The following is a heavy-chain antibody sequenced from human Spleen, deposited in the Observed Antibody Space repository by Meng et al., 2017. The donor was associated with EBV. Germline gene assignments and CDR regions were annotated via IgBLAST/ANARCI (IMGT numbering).Heavy chain of an antibody. J-gene: IGHJ4*02. D-gene: IGHD3-10*01. CDR1: DGSFSAFS. CDR2: INHSGST. Sequence: QLQCQKWVEDVFMLPEPLSLPRVSFDGSFSAFSWNWFRQSPGKGLEWIGEINHSGSTNYNPSLKSRVTMSVDTSKNQFSLKLSSLTAADTAMYYCAIGVTLVRGYWGQGTLVTVSS. CDR3: AIGVTLVRGY. V-gene: IGHV4-34*01.